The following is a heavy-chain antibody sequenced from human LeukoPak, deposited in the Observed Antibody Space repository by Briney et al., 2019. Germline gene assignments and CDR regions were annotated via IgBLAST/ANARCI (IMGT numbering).Heavy chain of an antibody. Sequence: GSLRLSCAASGFTFSSYAMSWVRQAPGKGLEWVSAISGSGGSTWYADSVKGRFTISRDNSKNTLYMQMKSLRVEDTAVYYCAKGGFCSAGSCYGGFDPWGQGTLVTVSS. CDR1: GFTFSSYA. D-gene: IGHD2-15*01. V-gene: IGHV3-23*01. CDR3: AKGGFCSAGSCYGGFDP. CDR2: ISGSGGST. J-gene: IGHJ5*02.